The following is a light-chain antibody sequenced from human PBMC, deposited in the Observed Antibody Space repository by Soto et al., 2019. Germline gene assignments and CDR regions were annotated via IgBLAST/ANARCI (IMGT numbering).Light chain of an antibody. J-gene: IGLJ2*01. V-gene: IGLV1-44*01. CDR2: TND. CDR3: AAWDDSLNGVV. Sequence: QAVLTQPPSASGTPGQRVTISCSGSSSSIGSNTVNWYQQLPGTAPKLRIYTNDQRPSGVPDRFSGSKSGTSASLAISGLQSEDEAHYYCAAWDDSLNGVVFGGGTKVTVL. CDR1: SSSIGSNT.